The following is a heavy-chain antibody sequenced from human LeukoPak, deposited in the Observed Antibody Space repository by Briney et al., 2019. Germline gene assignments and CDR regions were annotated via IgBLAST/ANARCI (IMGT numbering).Heavy chain of an antibody. J-gene: IGHJ5*02. Sequence: SETLSLTCAVYGGSFSGYYWSWIRQPPGKGLEWIGEINHSGSTNYSPSLKSRVTISVDTSKNQFSLKLSSVTAADTAVYYCARGAITMVPWFDPWGQGTLVTVSS. V-gene: IGHV4-34*01. CDR2: INHSGST. CDR3: ARGAITMVPWFDP. CDR1: GGSFSGYY. D-gene: IGHD3-10*01.